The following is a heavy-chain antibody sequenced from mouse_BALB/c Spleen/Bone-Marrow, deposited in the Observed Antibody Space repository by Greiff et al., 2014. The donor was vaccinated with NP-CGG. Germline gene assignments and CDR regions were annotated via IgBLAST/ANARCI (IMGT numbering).Heavy chain of an antibody. V-gene: IGHV7-3*02. J-gene: IGHJ1*01. CDR2: IRNKANGYTT. Sequence: DVKLVESGGGLVQPGGSLRLSCATSGFTFTDYYMSWVRQPPGKALEWLGFIRNKANGYTTEYSASVKGRFTISRDNSQSILYLQMNTLRAEDSATYYCARDKNYGSYWYFDVWGAGTTVTASS. CDR3: ARDKNYGSYWYFDV. D-gene: IGHD2-1*01. CDR1: GFTFTDYY.